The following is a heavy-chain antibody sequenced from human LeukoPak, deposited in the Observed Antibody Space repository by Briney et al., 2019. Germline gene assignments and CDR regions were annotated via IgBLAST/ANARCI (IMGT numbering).Heavy chain of an antibody. CDR3: AKDMEGITMIVVLNTPGGAFDI. CDR2: ISWNSGSI. V-gene: IGHV3-9*01. D-gene: IGHD3-22*01. CDR1: GFTFSSYS. Sequence: GGSLRLSCAASGFTFSSYSMYWVRQAPGKGLEWVSGISWNSGSIDYAESVKGRFTISRDNAKNSLYLQMNSLRAEDTALYYCAKDMEGITMIVVLNTPGGAFDIWGQGTMVTVSS. J-gene: IGHJ3*02.